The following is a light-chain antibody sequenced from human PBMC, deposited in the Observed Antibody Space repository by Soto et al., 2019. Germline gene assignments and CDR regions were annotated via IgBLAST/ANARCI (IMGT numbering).Light chain of an antibody. CDR1: QSISSY. CDR2: AAS. V-gene: IGKV1-39*01. CDR3: QQSYSTPGT. J-gene: IGKJ2*01. Sequence: DIQMTQSPSSLSASVGDRVTITCRARQSISSYLNWYQQKPGKAPKLLIYAASSLQSVVPSRFSGSGSGTDFTLTISSLQPEDFATYYCQQSYSTPGTFGQGTKLEIK.